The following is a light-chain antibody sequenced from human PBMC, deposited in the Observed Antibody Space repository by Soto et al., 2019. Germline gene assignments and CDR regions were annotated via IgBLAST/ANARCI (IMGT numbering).Light chain of an antibody. Sequence: EIVLTQSPGTLSLSPGERATLSCRASQSVSSSYLAWYQQKPGQAPRLLISGVSSRANGIPDRFSGSGSGTDFTLTISRLEPEDFAVYYCQQYGSSPRTFGQGTKVEI. V-gene: IGKV3-20*01. CDR1: QSVSSSY. CDR2: GVS. CDR3: QQYGSSPRT. J-gene: IGKJ1*01.